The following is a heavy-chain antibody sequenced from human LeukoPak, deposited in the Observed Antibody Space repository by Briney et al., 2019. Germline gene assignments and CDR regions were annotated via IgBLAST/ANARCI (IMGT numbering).Heavy chain of an antibody. CDR2: IYYSGST. D-gene: IGHD1-20*01. CDR1: GGSISSSSYY. Sequence: PSETLSLTCTVSGGSISSSSYYWGWIRQPPGKGLEWIGSIYYSGSTYYNPSLKSRVTISVDTSKNQFSLKLSSVTAADTAVYYCARGGDNYNWNPGWFDPWGQGTLVTVSS. J-gene: IGHJ5*02. V-gene: IGHV4-39*07. CDR3: ARGGDNYNWNPGWFDP.